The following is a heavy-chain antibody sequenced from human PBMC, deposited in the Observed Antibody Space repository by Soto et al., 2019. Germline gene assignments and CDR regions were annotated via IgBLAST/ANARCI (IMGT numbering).Heavy chain of an antibody. CDR3: ARVIKSGHGAPFDY. Sequence: SVKVSCKASGGTFTSYAISWVRQAPGQGLEWMGGIIPIFGTANYAQKFQGRVTITADESTSTAYMELSSLRSEDTAVYYCARVIKSGHGAPFDYWGQGTLVTVSS. J-gene: IGHJ4*02. CDR2: IIPIFGTA. CDR1: GGTFTSYA. D-gene: IGHD3-10*01. V-gene: IGHV1-69*13.